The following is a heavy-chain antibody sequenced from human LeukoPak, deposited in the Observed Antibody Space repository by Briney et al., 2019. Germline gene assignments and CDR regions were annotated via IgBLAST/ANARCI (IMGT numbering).Heavy chain of an antibody. Sequence: SETLSLTCTVSGGSISNYYWNWIRQPPGKGLELIGYIFYSGRTNYNPSLKSRVTLSVDTSKNWFSLRLTSVTAADTAVYYCARDKRHYYDSTGYNYMDVWGKGTTVTVSS. CDR1: GGSISNYY. J-gene: IGHJ6*03. V-gene: IGHV4-59*01. CDR3: ARDKRHYYDSTGYNYMDV. D-gene: IGHD3-22*01. CDR2: IFYSGRT.